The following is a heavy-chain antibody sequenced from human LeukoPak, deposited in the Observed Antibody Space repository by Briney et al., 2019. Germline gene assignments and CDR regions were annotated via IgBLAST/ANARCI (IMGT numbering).Heavy chain of an antibody. V-gene: IGHV3-74*01. CDR3: ARGYSGNYRVDY. CDR2: INNDGSST. CDR1: GFTFDDYA. Sequence: PGGSLRLSCAASGFTFDDYAMHWVRQAPGKGLVWVSRINNDGSSTNYADSVKGRFTISRDNAKNTLYLQMNSLRAEDTAVYYCARGYSGNYRVDYWGQGTLVTVSS. J-gene: IGHJ4*02. D-gene: IGHD1-26*01.